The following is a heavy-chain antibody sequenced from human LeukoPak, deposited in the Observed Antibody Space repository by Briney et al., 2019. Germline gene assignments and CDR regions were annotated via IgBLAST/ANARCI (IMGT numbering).Heavy chain of an antibody. CDR1: GYTFTGYY. D-gene: IGHD6-19*01. Sequence: ASVKVSCKASGYTFTGYYMHWVRQAPGQGLEWMGWINPNSGGTNYAQKFQGRVTMTRDTSISTAYMELSRLRSDDTAVYYCAREQDVAVAGFDYWGQGTPVTVSS. J-gene: IGHJ4*02. CDR2: INPNSGGT. CDR3: AREQDVAVAGFDY. V-gene: IGHV1-2*02.